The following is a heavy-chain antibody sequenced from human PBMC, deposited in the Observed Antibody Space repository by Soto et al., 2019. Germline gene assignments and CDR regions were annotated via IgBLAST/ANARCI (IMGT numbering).Heavy chain of an antibody. Sequence: GGSLRLSCAATGFTFSSYAMSWVRQAPGKGLEWVSVISGSGGGTYYADSVKGRFTISRDKSKNTLYLQMNSLRAEDTAVYYCAQDSFSVPTYWGRGTLVTVSS. CDR2: ISGSGGGT. J-gene: IGHJ4*02. CDR3: AQDSFSVPTY. D-gene: IGHD3-16*02. CDR1: GFTFSSYA. V-gene: IGHV3-23*01.